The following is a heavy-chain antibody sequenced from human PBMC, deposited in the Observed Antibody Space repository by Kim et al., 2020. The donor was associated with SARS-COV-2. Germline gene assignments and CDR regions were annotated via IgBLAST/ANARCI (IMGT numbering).Heavy chain of an antibody. D-gene: IGHD3-3*01. J-gene: IGHJ4*02. CDR1: GYTFTGYY. CDR2: INPKSGDT. V-gene: IGHV1-2*02. CDR3: VSLYYTTSDVAFDY. Sequence: ASVKVSCKASGYTFTGYYMHWVRQAPGQGLEWVGWINPKSGDTDYAQKFQGRVTMTRDTSISTAYMELTGLRSDDTAIYFCVSLYYTTSDVAFDYWGQGT.